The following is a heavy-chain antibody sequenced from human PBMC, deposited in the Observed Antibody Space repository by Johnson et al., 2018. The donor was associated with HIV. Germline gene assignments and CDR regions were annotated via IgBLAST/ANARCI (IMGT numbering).Heavy chain of an antibody. CDR1: GFTFSSYA. CDR2: ISYDGSNK. CDR3: ARDGTTGPSGDAFDI. D-gene: IGHD1-7*01. V-gene: IGHV3-30*09. J-gene: IGHJ3*02. Sequence: QVQLVESGGGLVQPGGSLRLSCAASGFTFSSYAMHWVRQAPGKGLEWVAVISYDGSNKYYADSVKGRFAISRDNSKNTLYLQMNSLRAEDTALYYGARDGTTGPSGDAFDIWGQGTMVTVSS.